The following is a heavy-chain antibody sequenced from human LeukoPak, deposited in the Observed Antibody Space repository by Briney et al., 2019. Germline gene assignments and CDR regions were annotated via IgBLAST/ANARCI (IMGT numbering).Heavy chain of an antibody. Sequence: GGSLRLSCAASGFTFSSYAMSWVRQAPGKGLEWVSGISGSDGSTNYADSVKGRFTISRENSKNTLYLQMNSLRAEDTAVYYCAKDYYDSSGLYYFDYWGQGTLVTVSS. J-gene: IGHJ4*02. D-gene: IGHD3-22*01. CDR1: GFTFSSYA. V-gene: IGHV3-23*01. CDR3: AKDYYDSSGLYYFDY. CDR2: ISGSDGST.